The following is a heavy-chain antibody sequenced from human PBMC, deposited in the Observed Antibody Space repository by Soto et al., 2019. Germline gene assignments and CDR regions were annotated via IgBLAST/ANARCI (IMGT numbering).Heavy chain of an antibody. CDR1: GGSVSSGSYY. J-gene: IGHJ6*02. D-gene: IGHD3-22*01. V-gene: IGHV4-61*01. Sequence: SETLSLTCTVSGGSVSSGSYYWSWIQQSPGKGLEWIGYIYYSGSTNYNPSLKSRVTISVDTSKNQFSLKLSSVTAADTAVYYCARAYSGYPYYYYYGMDVWGQGTTVTVSS. CDR3: ARAYSGYPYYYYYGMDV. CDR2: IYYSGST.